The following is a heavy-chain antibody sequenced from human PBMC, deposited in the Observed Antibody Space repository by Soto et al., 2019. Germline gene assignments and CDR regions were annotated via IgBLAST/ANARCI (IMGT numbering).Heavy chain of an antibody. V-gene: IGHV1-8*01. J-gene: IGHJ4*02. CDR2: MSHNSGNT. CDR1: GYTFTSYD. Sequence: QVQLVQSGAEVKKPGASVKVSCKASGYTFTSYDINWVRQATGQGLEWMGWMSHNSGNTGYAQKFQGRVTMTRNTSISTAYMELSSLRSEDTAVYYCARAIREGYRRMVRGQFDYWGQGTLVTVSS. CDR3: ARAIREGYRRMVRGQFDY. D-gene: IGHD3-10*01.